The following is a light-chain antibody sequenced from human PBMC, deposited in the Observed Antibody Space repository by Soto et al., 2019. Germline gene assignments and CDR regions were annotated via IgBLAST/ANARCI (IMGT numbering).Light chain of an antibody. V-gene: IGKV1-5*03. Sequence: DIRMTQSPSTLSASVGDRVTITCRASEPISRWLAWYQLSPGKAPKLLIHRASTLNSGVPARFSGSGSGTDFTLTISCLQSEDFATYYCQQYYSYPRTFGQGTKVDIK. CDR3: QQYYSYPRT. CDR1: EPISRW. CDR2: RAS. J-gene: IGKJ1*01.